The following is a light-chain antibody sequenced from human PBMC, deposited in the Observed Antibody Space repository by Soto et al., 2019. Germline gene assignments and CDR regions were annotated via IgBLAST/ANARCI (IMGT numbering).Light chain of an antibody. V-gene: IGKV3-20*01. Sequence: IKLTQSPSTPALFPGERSTPPRKGSQGLNRGHLAWFQQKPGQTPRLLIYSASNRATDIPDRFSGSGSGTDFTLTISRLEPEDFVVYYCQQNGSLPITFGQGTRLEIK. J-gene: IGKJ5*01. CDR3: QQNGSLPIT. CDR2: SAS. CDR1: QGLNRGH.